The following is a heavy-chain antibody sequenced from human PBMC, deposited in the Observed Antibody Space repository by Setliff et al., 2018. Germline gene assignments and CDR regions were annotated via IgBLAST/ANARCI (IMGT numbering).Heavy chain of an antibody. D-gene: IGHD6-19*01. J-gene: IGHJ4*02. Sequence: KPSETLSLTCSVSGGSISSYSWGWIRQPPGKGLEWIGSIYYTGTANYNPSLKSRVTISVDTSKNQFSLRLKSVTAADTAVYYCARGNSRSSVWYVVPHFDYWGQGTLVTVSS. CDR1: GGSISSYS. V-gene: IGHV4-59*08. CDR2: IYYTGTA. CDR3: ARGNSRSSVWYVVPHFDY.